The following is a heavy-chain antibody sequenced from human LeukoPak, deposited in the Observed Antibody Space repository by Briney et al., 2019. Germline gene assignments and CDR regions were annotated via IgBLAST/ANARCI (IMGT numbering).Heavy chain of an antibody. J-gene: IGHJ5*02. V-gene: IGHV3-7*04. CDR3: ARDMIILQS. CDR2: IKQDGSEK. D-gene: IGHD3-16*01. CDR1: GFTFSSYW. Sequence: PGGSLRLSCAASGFTFSSYWMTWVRQAPGKGLEWVANIKQDGSEKYYVDSVKGRFTISRDNAKKSLYLQMNSLRAEDTAVYFCARDMIILQSWGQGTLVTVSS.